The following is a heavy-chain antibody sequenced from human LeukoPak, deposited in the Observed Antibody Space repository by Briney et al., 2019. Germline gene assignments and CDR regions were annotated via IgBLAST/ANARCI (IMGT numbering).Heavy chain of an antibody. J-gene: IGHJ3*02. D-gene: IGHD3-3*01. CDR2: ILYSGNT. CDR3: ARHSGWSGHLDAFDI. Sequence: SQTLSLTCIVSTGSLSSSSYYCGWIRQPPGKGLDWFGSILYSGNTYYTTSLKSSVTISVDTSKNQFSLKLSSVTAADTAVYYCARHSGWSGHLDAFDIWGQGTMVTVSS. V-gene: IGHV4-39*01. CDR1: TGSLSSSSYY.